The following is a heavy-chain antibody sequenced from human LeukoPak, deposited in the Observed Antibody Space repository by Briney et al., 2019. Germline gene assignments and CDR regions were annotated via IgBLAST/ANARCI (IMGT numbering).Heavy chain of an antibody. Sequence: SQTLSLTCAISGDSVSSNRVTWDWVRQSPSRGLEWLGRTYYMSEWYTADAVSVKSRITITPDTSKNQFSLQLNSVTPEDTAVYFCARDQSWTTGFDIWGQGTMVTVSS. CDR2: TYYMSEWYT. CDR3: ARDQSWTTGFDI. D-gene: IGHD2-8*02. J-gene: IGHJ3*02. CDR1: GDSVSSNRVT. V-gene: IGHV6-1*01.